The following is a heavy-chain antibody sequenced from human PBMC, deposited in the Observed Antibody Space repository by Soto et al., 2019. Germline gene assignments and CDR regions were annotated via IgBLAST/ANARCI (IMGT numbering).Heavy chain of an antibody. CDR3: AKDLWIAVAGTGY. Sequence: HPGGSLRLSCAASGFTFSIYAMSWVRQAPGKGPEWVSGISGSGGNTYYADSVKGRFTISRDNSKNTLYLQMNSLRAEDSAIYYCAKDLWIAVAGTGYWGQGTLVTV. J-gene: IGHJ4*02. CDR2: ISGSGGNT. V-gene: IGHV3-23*01. CDR1: GFTFSIYA. D-gene: IGHD6-19*01.